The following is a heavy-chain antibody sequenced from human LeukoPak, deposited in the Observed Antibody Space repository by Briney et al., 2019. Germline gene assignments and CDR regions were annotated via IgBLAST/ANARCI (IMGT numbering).Heavy chain of an antibody. CDR1: GGTFSSYA. CDR2: IIPIFGTA. D-gene: IGHD3-22*01. J-gene: IGHJ5*02. V-gene: IGHV1-69*01. Sequence: ASVKVSCKASGGTFSSYAISWVRQAPGQGLEWMGGIIPIFGTANYAQKFQGRVTITADESTSTAYMELSSLRSEDTAVYYCARYYYDSSGWFDPWGQGILVTVSS. CDR3: ARYYYDSSGWFDP.